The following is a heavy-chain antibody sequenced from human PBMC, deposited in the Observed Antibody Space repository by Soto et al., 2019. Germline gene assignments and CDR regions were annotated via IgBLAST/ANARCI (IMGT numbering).Heavy chain of an antibody. J-gene: IGHJ5*02. V-gene: IGHV1-69*05. D-gene: IGHD5-12*01. CDR3: ARHHGPTTSENWFDP. CDR1: GGTFSSYA. Sequence: SVKVSCKASGGTFSSYAISWVRQAPGQGLEWMGAIIPIFGTANYAQKFQGRVTMTTDTSTTTAYLELRSLRSDDTAVYYCARHHGPTTSENWFDPWGQGTLVTVSS. CDR2: IIPIFGTA.